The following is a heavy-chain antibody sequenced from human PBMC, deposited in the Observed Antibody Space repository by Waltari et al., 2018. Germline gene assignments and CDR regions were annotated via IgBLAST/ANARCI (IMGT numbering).Heavy chain of an antibody. CDR1: GFPFSSYW. CDR3: TRSYGGGFDY. D-gene: IGHD2-15*01. Sequence: EVQLVESGGGLVQPGGSLRLSCAASGFPFSSYWMPWVRQAPGKGLVWVSRINSDGSSTSYADSVKGRFTISRDNAKNTLYLQMNSLRAEDTAVYYCTRSYGGGFDYWGQGTLVTVSS. CDR2: INSDGSST. J-gene: IGHJ4*02. V-gene: IGHV3-74*01.